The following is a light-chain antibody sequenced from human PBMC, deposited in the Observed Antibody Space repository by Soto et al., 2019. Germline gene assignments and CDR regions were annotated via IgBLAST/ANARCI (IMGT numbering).Light chain of an antibody. Sequence: DIQMTQSPSSLSASVGDRVTITCRASQGIRNYLAWFQQKPGKAPKSLIYAASNLQSGVPSNFSGSGYGTAFTLTISSLQTEDFATYYCQQYDTYPLTFGGGTTVEIK. CDR3: QQYDTYPLT. CDR1: QGIRNY. V-gene: IGKV1-16*02. J-gene: IGKJ4*01. CDR2: AAS.